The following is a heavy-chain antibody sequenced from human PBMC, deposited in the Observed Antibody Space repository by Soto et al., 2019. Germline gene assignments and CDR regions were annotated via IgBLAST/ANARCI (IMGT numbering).Heavy chain of an antibody. J-gene: IGHJ4*02. CDR2: TYYSGNT. D-gene: IGHD6-19*01. CDR3: ARLASSGWPSEY. CDR1: GGSISSGGYY. V-gene: IGHV4-31*01. Sequence: QVQLQESGPGLIEPSQTLTLTCTVSGGSISSGGYYWNWIRQHPGKGLEWIGYTYYSGNTYYNPSLNSVVTISADTSKSQFSLKLSSVTAAATAVYDCARLASSGWPSEYWGQGTLVTVSS.